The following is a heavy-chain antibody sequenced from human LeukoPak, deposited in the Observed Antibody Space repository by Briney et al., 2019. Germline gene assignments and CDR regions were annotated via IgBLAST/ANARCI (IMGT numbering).Heavy chain of an antibody. D-gene: IGHD2-15*01. Sequence: ASVKVSCKASGYTFINNDINWVRQAPGQGLEWMAWIDPKNGNRGYAQSFQGRVTMTTDTSISTAYMELSSLRSEDTVVYYCARSHTRKGFCGGGRCYPAVWWFDPWGQGTLVTVSS. CDR3: ARSHTRKGFCGGGRCYPAVWWFDP. CDR2: IDPKNGNR. V-gene: IGHV1-8*01. CDR1: GYTFINND. J-gene: IGHJ5*02.